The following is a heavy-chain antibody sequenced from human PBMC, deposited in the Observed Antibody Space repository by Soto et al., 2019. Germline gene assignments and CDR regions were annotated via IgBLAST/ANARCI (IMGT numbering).Heavy chain of an antibody. CDR1: GYTFTAYY. CDR2: INPKSGDT. V-gene: IGHV1-2*06. CDR3: ATVNQAPGGIDN. J-gene: IGHJ4*02. Sequence: ASVKVSCKASGYTFTAYYIYWVRQAPGQRLEWVGRINPKSGDTNYAQRFQGRVTMTRDTSISTAYMEVSSLRSDDTAFYYCATVNQAPGGIDNWGQGTLVTVSS. D-gene: IGHD2-8*02.